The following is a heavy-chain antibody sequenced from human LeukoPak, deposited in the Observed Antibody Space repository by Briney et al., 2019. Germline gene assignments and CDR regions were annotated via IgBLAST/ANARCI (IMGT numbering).Heavy chain of an antibody. CDR2: IKQDGSEK. Sequence: PGGSLRLSCAASGFTFSSYWMSWVRQAPGKGLEWVANIKQDGSEKYYVDSVKGRFTISRDNAKNSLYLQMNSLRAEDTAVYYCARRITIFGVVMRYFDLWGRGTLVTVSS. CDR1: GFTFSSYW. CDR3: ARRITIFGVVMRYFDL. D-gene: IGHD3-3*01. V-gene: IGHV3-7*01. J-gene: IGHJ2*01.